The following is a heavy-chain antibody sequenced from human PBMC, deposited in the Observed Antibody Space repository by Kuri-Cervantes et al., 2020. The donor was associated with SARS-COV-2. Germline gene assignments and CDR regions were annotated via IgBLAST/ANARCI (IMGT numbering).Heavy chain of an antibody. V-gene: IGHV4-61*02. D-gene: IGHD6-6*01. CDR3: ARARSSPSKCYYYYGMDV. CDR2: IDTSGST. Sequence: SCTVSGGSISSGRYYWSWIRQPAGKGLEWIGRIDTSGSTNYNPSLKSRVTISVDTSKNQFSLKLSPVTAADTAVYYCARARSSPSKCYYYYGMDVWGQGTTVTVSS. CDR1: GGSISSGRYY. J-gene: IGHJ6*02.